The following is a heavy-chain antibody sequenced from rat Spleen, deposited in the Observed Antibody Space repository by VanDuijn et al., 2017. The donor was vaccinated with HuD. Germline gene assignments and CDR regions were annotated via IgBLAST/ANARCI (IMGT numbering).Heavy chain of an antibody. CDR1: GFNFNDYW. D-gene: IGHD1-7*01. J-gene: IGHJ2*01. CDR2: VNQDISMI. Sequence: EVKLVESGGGLVQSGRSLKLSCVASGFNFNDYWMGWVGQVPGKGRDWIGEVNQDISMIKYSPSLKEKFTVSRDNGQNTLFLQMNKLGSEDKAIYYCVREDLGVNYWGQAVMVTVSS. CDR3: VREDLGVNY. V-gene: IGHV4-2*01.